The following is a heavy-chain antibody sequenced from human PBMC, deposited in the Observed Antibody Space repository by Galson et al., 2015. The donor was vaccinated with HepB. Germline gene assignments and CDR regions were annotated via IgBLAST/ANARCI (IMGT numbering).Heavy chain of an antibody. Sequence: SLRLSCAASGFTFSSYVMSWVCQAPGKGLEWVSGISGSGGNTLYADSVKGRFTISRDNSKDTLYLQMNSLRTEDTAVYYCAKAPSTFLTAIAAAGPYYFDYWGQGTLVTVSS. D-gene: IGHD6-13*01. CDR1: GFTFSSYV. CDR3: AKAPSTFLTAIAAAGPYYFDY. CDR2: ISGSGGNT. J-gene: IGHJ4*02. V-gene: IGHV3-23*01.